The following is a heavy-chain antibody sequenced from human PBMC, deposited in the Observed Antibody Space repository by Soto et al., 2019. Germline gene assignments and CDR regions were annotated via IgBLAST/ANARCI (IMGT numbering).Heavy chain of an antibody. Sequence: QVQLVESGGGVVQPGRSLRLSCAASGFTFSSYGMHWVRQAPGKGLEWVAVISYDGSNKYYVDSVKGRFTISRDNSKNTLYLQMNSLRAEDTAVYYCAKAPTFGYFDLWGRGTLVTVSS. CDR1: GFTFSSYG. J-gene: IGHJ2*01. V-gene: IGHV3-30*18. CDR2: ISYDGSNK. CDR3: AKAPTFGYFDL. D-gene: IGHD3-3*01.